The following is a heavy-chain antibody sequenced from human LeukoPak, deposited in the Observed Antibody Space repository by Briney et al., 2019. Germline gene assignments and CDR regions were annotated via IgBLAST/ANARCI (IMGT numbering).Heavy chain of an antibody. CDR3: ARVTGYMIEDYFDY. D-gene: IGHD3-22*01. Sequence: SETLSLTCAVYGGSFSGYYWSWIRQPPGKGLEWIGEINHSGSTNYNPSLRSRVTISVDTSKNQFSLKLSSVTAADTAVYYCARVTGYMIEDYFDYWGQGTLVTVSS. V-gene: IGHV4-34*01. CDR2: INHSGST. CDR1: GGSFSGYY. J-gene: IGHJ4*02.